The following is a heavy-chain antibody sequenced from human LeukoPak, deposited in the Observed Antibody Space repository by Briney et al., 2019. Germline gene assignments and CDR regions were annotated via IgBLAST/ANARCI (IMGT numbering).Heavy chain of an antibody. CDR1: GFSFSGYS. CDR3: ARGGNLYCSATSCYDFDY. Sequence: GGSLRLSCSGSGFSFSGYSMNWVRQAPGKGLEWVSSISSSSSYIYYGDSVKGRFTISRDNAKNSLYLQINSLRAEDTAVYYCARGGNLYCSATSCYDFDYWGQGTLVTVSS. CDR2: ISSSSSYI. D-gene: IGHD2-2*01. V-gene: IGHV3-21*01. J-gene: IGHJ4*02.